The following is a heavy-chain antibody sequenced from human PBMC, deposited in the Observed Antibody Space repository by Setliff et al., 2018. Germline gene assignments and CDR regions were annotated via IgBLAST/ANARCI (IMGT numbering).Heavy chain of an antibody. CDR2: ISSGSISTT. CDR3: ARDFSTGSSS. CDR1: GFTFSIYS. D-gene: IGHD2-8*02. Sequence: LSCAASGFTFSIYSMNWLRQAPGKGLEWVSYISSGSISTTHYADSVKGRFTISRDNARNSLYLQINSLRAEDTAVYYCARDFSTGSSSWGQGTLVTVSS. J-gene: IGHJ5*02. V-gene: IGHV3-48*01.